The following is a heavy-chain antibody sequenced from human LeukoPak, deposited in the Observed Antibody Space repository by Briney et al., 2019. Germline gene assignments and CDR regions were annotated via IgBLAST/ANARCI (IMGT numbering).Heavy chain of an antibody. J-gene: IGHJ4*02. D-gene: IGHD5-24*01. CDR2: ISGSGGST. CDR1: GCTFSSYA. CDR3: AKVARRDGYNHPFDY. V-gene: IGHV3-23*01. Sequence: GGSLRLSCAASGCTFSSYAMSWVRQAPGKGLEWVSAISGSGGSTYYADSVKGRFTISRDNSKNTLYLQMNSLRAEDTAVYYCAKVARRDGYNHPFDYWGQGTLVTVSS.